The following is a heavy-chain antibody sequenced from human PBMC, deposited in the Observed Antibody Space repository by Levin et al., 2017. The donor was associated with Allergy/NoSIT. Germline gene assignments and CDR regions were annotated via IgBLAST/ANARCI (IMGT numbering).Heavy chain of an antibody. CDR3: SSGWYFAGAEYFQH. D-gene: IGHD6-19*01. CDR2: ISYDGSNK. J-gene: IGHJ1*01. V-gene: IGHV3-30*03. CDR1: GFTFSSYG. Sequence: GGSLRLSCAASGFTFSSYGMHWVRQAPGKGLEWVAVISYDGSNKYYADSVKGRFTISRDNSKNTLYLQMNSLRAEDTAVYYCSSGWYFAGAEYFQHWGQGTLVTVSS.